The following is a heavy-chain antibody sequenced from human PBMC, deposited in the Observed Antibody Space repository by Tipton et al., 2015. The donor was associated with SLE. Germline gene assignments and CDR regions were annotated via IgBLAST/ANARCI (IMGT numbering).Heavy chain of an antibody. D-gene: IGHD3-22*01. J-gene: IGHJ5*02. CDR1: GYTFTSYD. CDR2: MNPDSGDT. CDR3: ARMFYYESSDYEPHVSWFDP. V-gene: IGHV1-8*01. Sequence: QLVQSGAEVKKPGASVKVSCKASGYTFTSYDINWVRQATGQGLEWMGWMNPDSGDTVYAQKFQGRVTITRNTSISTAYMELSSLRSEDTAVYYCARMFYYESSDYEPHVSWFDPWGQGTLVTVSS.